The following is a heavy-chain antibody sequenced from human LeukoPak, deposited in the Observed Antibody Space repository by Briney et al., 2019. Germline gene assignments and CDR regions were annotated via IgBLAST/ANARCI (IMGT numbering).Heavy chain of an antibody. CDR1: GGSISSGGYY. CDR3: ARTAAAGTNYFDY. CDR2: IYHSGST. J-gene: IGHJ4*02. D-gene: IGHD6-13*01. V-gene: IGHV4-30-2*01. Sequence: SQTLSLTCTVSGGSISSGGYYWSWIRQPPGKGLEWIGYIYHSGSTYYNPSLKSRVTISVDRSKNQFSLKLSSVTAADMAVYYCARTAAAGTNYFDYWGQGTLVTVSS.